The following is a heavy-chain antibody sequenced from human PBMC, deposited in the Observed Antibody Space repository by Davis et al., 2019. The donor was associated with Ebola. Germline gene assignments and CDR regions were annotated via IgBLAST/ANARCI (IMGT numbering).Heavy chain of an antibody. CDR1: GFTFSSYS. V-gene: IGHV3-21*01. CDR2: ISSSSSYI. CDR3: ARGGRKTYYDYIWGSYRYNPPLDY. J-gene: IGHJ4*02. D-gene: IGHD3-16*02. Sequence: PGGSLRLSCAASGFTFSSYSMNWVRQAPGKGLEWVSSISSSSSYIYYADSVKGRFTISRDNAKNSLYLQMNSLRAEDTAVYYCARGGRKTYYDYIWGSYRYNPPLDYWGQGTLVTVSS.